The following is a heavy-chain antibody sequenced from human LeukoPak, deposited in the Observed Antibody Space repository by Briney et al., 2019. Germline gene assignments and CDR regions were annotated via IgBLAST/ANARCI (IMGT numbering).Heavy chain of an antibody. V-gene: IGHV3-48*04. Sequence: GGSLRLSCAASGFTFSSYSVNWVRQAPGKGLEWVSYISSSASTIYYADSVKGRFTISRDNAKNSLYLQMNSLRAEDTAVYYCARGNYYDSSGYYWGSRTKFDYWGQGTLVTVSS. CDR1: GFTFSSYS. CDR3: ARGNYYDSSGYYWGSRTKFDY. D-gene: IGHD3-22*01. J-gene: IGHJ4*02. CDR2: ISSSASTI.